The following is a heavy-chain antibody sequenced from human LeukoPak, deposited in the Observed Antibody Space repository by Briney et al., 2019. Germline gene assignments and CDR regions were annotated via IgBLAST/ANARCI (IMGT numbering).Heavy chain of an antibody. D-gene: IGHD6-13*01. J-gene: IGHJ5*02. V-gene: IGHV4-38-2*02. Sequence: SETLSLTCTVSGYSISSGYFWGWIRQPPGKGLECIGTIYHSGSTYYNPSLKSRVTISVDTSKNQFSLKLNSVTAADTAVYYCARIYSSSWFLNWFDPWGQGTLVTVSS. CDR3: ARIYSSSWFLNWFDP. CDR2: IYHSGST. CDR1: GYSISSGYF.